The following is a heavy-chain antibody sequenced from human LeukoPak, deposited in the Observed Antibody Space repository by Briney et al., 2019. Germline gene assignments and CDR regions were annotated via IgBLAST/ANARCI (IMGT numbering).Heavy chain of an antibody. J-gene: IGHJ4*02. CDR2: INPNSGGT. Sequence: ASVKVSCKTSGYTFTGYYMDWVRQAPGQGLEWMEWINPNSGGTNYAQKFQGRVTMTRDTSISTAYMELSRLRSDDTAVYYCARELEWLLPSRPASDYWGQGTLVTVSS. D-gene: IGHD3-3*01. CDR3: ARELEWLLPSRPASDY. CDR1: GYTFTGYY. V-gene: IGHV1-2*02.